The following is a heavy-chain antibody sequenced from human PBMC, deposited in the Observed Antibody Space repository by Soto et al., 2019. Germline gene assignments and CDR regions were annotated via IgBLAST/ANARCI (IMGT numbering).Heavy chain of an antibody. CDR1: GFIFSRYS. CDR3: ARGSVFIGLDY. D-gene: IGHD3-3*01. V-gene: IGHV3-21*01. J-gene: IGHJ4*02. CDR2: IGTSSSYI. Sequence: EVQLVESGGGLVKPGGSLRLYCAVSGFIFSRYSMNWVRQAPGKGLEWVSSIGTSSSYIYDTDSVKGRFTISRDNTKDSLSVHMNSLRAEDTAIYYCARGSVFIGLDYWGQGTPVTVSS.